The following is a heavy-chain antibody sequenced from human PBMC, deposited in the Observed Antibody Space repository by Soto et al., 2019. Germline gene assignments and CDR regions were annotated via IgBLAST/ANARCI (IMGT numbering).Heavy chain of an antibody. CDR3: ATDSSSSSYRYGDY. Sequence: GASVKVSCKASGYTFTSYKINWVRQATGQGLEWMGWMNPNSGNTGYAQKFQGRVTMTENTSTNTAYMELSSLRSEDTAVYYCATDSSSSSYRYGDYWGQGTLVTVSS. CDR2: MNPNSGNT. D-gene: IGHD6-6*01. CDR1: GYTFTSYK. J-gene: IGHJ4*02. V-gene: IGHV1-8*01.